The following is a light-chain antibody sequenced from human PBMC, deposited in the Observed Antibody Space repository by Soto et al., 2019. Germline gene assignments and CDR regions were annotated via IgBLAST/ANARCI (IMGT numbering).Light chain of an antibody. CDR1: SAHSSYA. CDR2: LNSDGSH. CDR3: QTWDTGIYVI. J-gene: IGLJ2*01. V-gene: IGLV4-69*01. Sequence: VLTQSPSASASLGASVKLTCTLSSAHSSYAIAWHQQQPEKGPRYLMRLNSDGSHTKGDGIPDRFSGSSSGAERYLTISSLQSEDEADYYCQTWDTGIYVIFGGGTKLTVL.